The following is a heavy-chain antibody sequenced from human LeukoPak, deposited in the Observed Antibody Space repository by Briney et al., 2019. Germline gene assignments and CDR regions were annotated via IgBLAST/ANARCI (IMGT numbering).Heavy chain of an antibody. Sequence: GESLKISCKGSDYSFTNYWIGWVRQMPGKGLEWMGITYPGDSDTRYSPSFEGQVTISADKSISTAYLQWSSLRASDTAMYYCARRSGPFDYWGQGTLVTVSS. J-gene: IGHJ4*02. D-gene: IGHD3-3*01. CDR3: ARRSGPFDY. V-gene: IGHV5-51*01. CDR1: DYSFTNYW. CDR2: TYPGDSDT.